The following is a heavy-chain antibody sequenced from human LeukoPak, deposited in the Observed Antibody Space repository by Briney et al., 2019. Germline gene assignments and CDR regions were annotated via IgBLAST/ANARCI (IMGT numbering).Heavy chain of an antibody. V-gene: IGHV3-7*01. J-gene: IGHJ4*02. CDR3: ARDGFSSAINF. CDR1: GFTFNTYW. Sequence: GGSLRLSCAASGFTFNTYWMSWVRQTPGKGLEWVAYIKEDGSQKNYVDSVRGRFTISRDNAKNSLYLQMNSLRAEDTAVYYCARDGFSSAINFWGQGTLVTVSS. CDR2: IKEDGSQK. D-gene: IGHD2-21*02.